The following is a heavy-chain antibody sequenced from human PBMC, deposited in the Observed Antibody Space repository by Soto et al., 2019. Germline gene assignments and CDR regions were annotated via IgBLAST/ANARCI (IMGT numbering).Heavy chain of an antibody. CDR3: AGVHTGYSSGWYLFQYFQH. D-gene: IGHD6-19*01. V-gene: IGHV4-34*01. J-gene: IGHJ1*01. CDR2: INHSGST. CDR1: GGSFSGYY. Sequence: SETLSLTCAVYGGSFSGYYWSWIRQPPGKGLEWIGEINHSGSTNYNPSLKSRVTISVDTSKNQFSLKLSSVTAADTAVYYCAGVHTGYSSGWYLFQYFQHWGQGTLVTSPQ.